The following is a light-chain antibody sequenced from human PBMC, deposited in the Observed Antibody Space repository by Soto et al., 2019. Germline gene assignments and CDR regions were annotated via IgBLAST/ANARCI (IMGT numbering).Light chain of an antibody. CDR1: QSVSNNY. V-gene: IGKV3D-20*02. Sequence: EIVLTQSPGTLSLSPGERATLSCRASQSVSNNYLAWYQQKPGQAPRLLIYGASNRATGIPDRFSGSGSGTDFTLTISNLEPEDFAVYYCQQRSNWLWTFSQGTKVDIK. CDR2: GAS. J-gene: IGKJ1*01. CDR3: QQRSNWLWT.